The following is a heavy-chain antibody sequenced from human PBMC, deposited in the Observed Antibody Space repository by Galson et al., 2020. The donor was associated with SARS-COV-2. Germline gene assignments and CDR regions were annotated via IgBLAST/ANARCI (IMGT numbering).Heavy chain of an antibody. J-gene: IGHJ2*01. CDR3: ARTRITMIVGEDWYFDL. Sequence: SGPTLVKPTQTLTLTCTFSGFSLSTSGMCVSWIRQPPGKALEWLALIDWDDDKYYSTSLKTRLTISKDTYNNQVVLTMTNMDPVDTATYYCARTRITMIVGEDWYFDLWGRGTLVTVSS. D-gene: IGHD3-22*01. CDR1: GFSLSTSGMC. CDR2: IDWDDDK. V-gene: IGHV2-70*01.